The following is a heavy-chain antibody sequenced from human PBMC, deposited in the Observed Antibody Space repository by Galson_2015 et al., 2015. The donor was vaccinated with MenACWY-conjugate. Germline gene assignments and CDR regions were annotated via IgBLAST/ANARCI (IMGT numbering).Heavy chain of an antibody. V-gene: IGHV1-69*04. CDR2: IIPILGIA. D-gene: IGHD5-24*01. J-gene: IGHJ4*02. Sequence: SVKVSCKASGGTFSSYAISWVRQAPGQGLEWMGRIIPILGIANYAQKFQGRVTITADKSTSTAYMELSSLRSEDTAVYYCAAEMDGYNSPAFDYWGQGTLVTVSS. CDR1: GGTFSSYA. CDR3: AAEMDGYNSPAFDY.